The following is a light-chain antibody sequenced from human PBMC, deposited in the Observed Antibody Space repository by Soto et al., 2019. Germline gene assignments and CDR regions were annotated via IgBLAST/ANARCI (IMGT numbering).Light chain of an antibody. V-gene: IGLV2-14*01. CDR2: DVS. CDR3: CSYAGDFYV. Sequence: QSVLTQPASVSGSPGQSITISCTGTSSDVGRYNYVSWYQQHPGKAPKLTIFDVSKRPSGVSNRFSGSKSGNTASLTISGLQAEDEADYFCCSYAGDFYVFGSGTKVTVL. CDR1: SSDVGRYNY. J-gene: IGLJ1*01.